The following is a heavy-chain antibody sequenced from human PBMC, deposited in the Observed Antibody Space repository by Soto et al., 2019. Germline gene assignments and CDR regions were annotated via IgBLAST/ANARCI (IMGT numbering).Heavy chain of an antibody. D-gene: IGHD2-15*01. Sequence: ASVKVSCKASGYTFTGYYMHWVRQAPGQGLEWMGWINPNSGGTNYAQKFQGWVTMTRDTSISTAYMELSRLRSDDTAVYYCARSYCSGGSCYNEDPRDALAIRGQGTIVTV. J-gene: IGHJ3*02. CDR1: GYTFTGYY. CDR2: INPNSGGT. V-gene: IGHV1-2*04. CDR3: ARSYCSGGSCYNEDPRDALAI.